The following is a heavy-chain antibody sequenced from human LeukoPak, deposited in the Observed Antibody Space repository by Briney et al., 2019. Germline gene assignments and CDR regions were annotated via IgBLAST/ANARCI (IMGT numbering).Heavy chain of an antibody. CDR1: GFTFTTYS. CDR2: ISSGSSAI. Sequence: GGSLRLSCEASGFTFTTYSMTWVRQAPGKGLEWVSIISSGSSAIFSADALKGRFTISRDDAKNLLYLDMNSLRAEDTAVYYCARGLEWLTRRHTWFDPWGQGTLVTVSS. D-gene: IGHD3-3*01. V-gene: IGHV3-21*04. CDR3: ARGLEWLTRRHTWFDP. J-gene: IGHJ5*02.